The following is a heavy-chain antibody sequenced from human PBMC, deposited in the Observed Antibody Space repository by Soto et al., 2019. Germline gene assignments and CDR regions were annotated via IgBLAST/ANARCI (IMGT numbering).Heavy chain of an antibody. Sequence: PSETLSLTCAVSGYSISSGYYWGWIRQTPGKGLEWIASIYHSGSTYYNPSLKSRVTISVDTSKNQFSLKLTSVTAADTAVYYCARGEVTVTPGWFDPWGQGIMVTVSS. CDR1: GYSISSGYY. CDR3: ARGEVTVTPGWFDP. V-gene: IGHV4-38-2*01. D-gene: IGHD4-17*01. J-gene: IGHJ5*02. CDR2: IYHSGST.